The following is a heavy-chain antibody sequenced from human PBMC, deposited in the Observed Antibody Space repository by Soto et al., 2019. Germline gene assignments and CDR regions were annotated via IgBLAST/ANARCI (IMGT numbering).Heavy chain of an antibody. CDR3: ARLGWDIVVVVAANYAFDI. CDR2: IYPSDSDT. CDR1: GYSFTSYG. D-gene: IGHD2-15*01. Sequence: GESQKISCKGSGYSFTSYGISWVRQMPGKGLEWMGRIYPSDSDTSYSPSFQGHVTISADKSISTAYLQWSSLKASDTAMYYCARLGWDIVVVVAANYAFDIWGQGTMVTVSS. V-gene: IGHV5-10-1*01. J-gene: IGHJ3*02.